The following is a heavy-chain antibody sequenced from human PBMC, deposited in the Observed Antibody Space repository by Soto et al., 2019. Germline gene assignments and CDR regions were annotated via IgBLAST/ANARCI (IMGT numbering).Heavy chain of an antibody. Sequence: EVQLVQSGAEVKKPGESLKISCKGSGYNFTNYWIGWVRQMPGKGLESMGIIYPGDSDTRYSPSFQRQVTISADKSISPAYLQWSSLKASDTAMYYCAGGGVRGVVTRTRDYYGMDVWGQGTTVTVSS. V-gene: IGHV5-51*01. CDR1: GYNFTNYW. J-gene: IGHJ6*02. CDR3: AGGGVRGVVTRTRDYYGMDV. CDR2: IYPGDSDT. D-gene: IGHD3-10*01.